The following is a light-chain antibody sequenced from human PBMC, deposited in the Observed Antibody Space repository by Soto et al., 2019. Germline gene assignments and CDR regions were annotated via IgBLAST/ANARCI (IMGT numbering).Light chain of an antibody. V-gene: IGKV3D-15*02. Sequence: EIVMTQSPAALSVSPGASATLSCRASQSVSTDLAWYQQKPGQVPRVLIYGASTRATDIPARVSGSGSGTEVTLTISRLEPEDVAVDYGQQYGSSPITFGQGTRLEI. CDR1: QSVSTD. CDR2: GAS. CDR3: QQYGSSPIT. J-gene: IGKJ5*01.